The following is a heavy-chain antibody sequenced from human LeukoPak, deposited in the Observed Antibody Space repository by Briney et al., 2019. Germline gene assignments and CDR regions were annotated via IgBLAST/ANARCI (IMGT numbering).Heavy chain of an antibody. J-gene: IGHJ4*02. D-gene: IGHD1/OR15-1a*01. Sequence: GASVTVSCKASGYTFTSYGISWVRQAPGQGLEWMGWISAYNGNTNYAQKLPGRVTMTTDTSTSTAYMELRSLRSDDTAVYYCARYNWNTLFDYWGQGTLVTVSS. CDR2: ISAYNGNT. CDR3: ARYNWNTLFDY. CDR1: GYTFTSYG. V-gene: IGHV1-18*01.